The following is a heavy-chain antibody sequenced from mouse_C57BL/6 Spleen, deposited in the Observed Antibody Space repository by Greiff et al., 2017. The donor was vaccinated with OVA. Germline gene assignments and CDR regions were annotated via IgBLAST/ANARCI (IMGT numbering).Heavy chain of an antibody. CDR1: GFSLSTSGMG. Sequence: QVTLKVCGPGILQSSQTLSLTCSFSGFSLSTSGMGVSWIRQPSGKGLEWLAHIYWDDDKRYNPSLKSRLTISKDTSRNQVFLKITSVDTADTATYYCARREGYLPMAYWGQGTLVTVSA. J-gene: IGHJ3*01. CDR2: IYWDDDK. CDR3: ARREGYLPMAY. D-gene: IGHD3-2*02. V-gene: IGHV8-12*01.